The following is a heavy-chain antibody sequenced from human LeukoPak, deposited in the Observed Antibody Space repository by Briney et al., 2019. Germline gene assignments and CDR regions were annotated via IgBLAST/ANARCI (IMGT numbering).Heavy chain of an antibody. Sequence: GGSLRLSCAASGFTFSDYYMSWIRQAPGKGLEWVSYISSSGSTIYYPDSVKGRFTISRDNAKNSLYLQMNSLGAEDTAVYYCARDIPPYYRNDYWGQGTLVTVSS. V-gene: IGHV3-11*04. CDR2: ISSSGSTI. CDR3: ARDIPPYYRNDY. D-gene: IGHD1-26*01. J-gene: IGHJ4*02. CDR1: GFTFSDYY.